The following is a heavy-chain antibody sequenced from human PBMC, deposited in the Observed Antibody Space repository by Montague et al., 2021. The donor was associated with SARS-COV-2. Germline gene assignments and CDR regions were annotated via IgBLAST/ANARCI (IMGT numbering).Heavy chain of an antibody. V-gene: IGHV4-59*12. CDR2: IYSSGTT. CDR3: ARDRRNYAYVSGSTSAAFEI. Sequence: SETLSLTCTVSGDPISHYYWNWIRQPPGKGLEWIGYIYSSGTTNYSPSLESRVTISLDESKNQFSLKLTSVTAADTAAKYCARDRRNYAYVSGSTSAAFEIWGQGTVVTVSS. D-gene: IGHD3-16*01. J-gene: IGHJ3*02. CDR1: GDPISHYY.